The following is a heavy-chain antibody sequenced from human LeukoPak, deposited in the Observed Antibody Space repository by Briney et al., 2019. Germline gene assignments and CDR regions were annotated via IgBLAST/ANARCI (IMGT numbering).Heavy chain of an antibody. D-gene: IGHD1-26*01. V-gene: IGHV4-39*01. CDR3: ASRLVGATVDY. J-gene: IGHJ4*02. CDR2: IYYSGST. Sequence: SETLSLTCTVSGGSISSSSYYWGWIRQPPGKGLEWIGSIYYSGSTYYNPSLKSRVTISVDTSKNQFSLKLSSVTAADTAVCYCASRLVGATVDYWGQGTLVTVSS. CDR1: GGSISSSSYY.